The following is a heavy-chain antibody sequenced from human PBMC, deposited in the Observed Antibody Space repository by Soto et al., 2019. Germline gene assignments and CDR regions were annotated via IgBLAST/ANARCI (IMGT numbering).Heavy chain of an antibody. Sequence: AASVKVSCKASGGTFSSYAISWVRQAPGQGLEWMGGIIPIFGTANYAQKFQGRVTITADESTSTAYMELSSLRSEDTAVYYCARVSCSSTSCLYYYYGMDVWGQGTTVTVS. D-gene: IGHD2-2*01. CDR3: ARVSCSSTSCLYYYYGMDV. CDR2: IIPIFGTA. CDR1: GGTFSSYA. J-gene: IGHJ6*02. V-gene: IGHV1-69*13.